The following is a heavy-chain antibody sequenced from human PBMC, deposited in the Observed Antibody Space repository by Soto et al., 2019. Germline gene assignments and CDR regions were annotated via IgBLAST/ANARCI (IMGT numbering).Heavy chain of an antibody. J-gene: IGHJ6*03. CDR2: IYYSGST. V-gene: IGHV4-59*01. CDR1: GGSIRSYY. Sequence: QSQTLSLTCTVSGGSIRSYYWSWIRQPPGKGLEWIGYIYYSGSTNYNPSLKSRVTISVDTSKNQFSLKLSSVTAADTAVYYCARVTNWDYYYYMDVWGKGTTVTVSS. D-gene: IGHD7-27*01. CDR3: ARVTNWDYYYYMDV.